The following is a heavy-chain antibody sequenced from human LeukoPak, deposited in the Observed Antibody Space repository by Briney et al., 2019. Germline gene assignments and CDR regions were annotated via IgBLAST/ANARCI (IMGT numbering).Heavy chain of an antibody. V-gene: IGHV3-7*01. CDR1: GFTFSTYW. Sequence: KAGGSLRLSCAASGFTFSTYWMTWVRQAPGKGLEWVANIKPDGNEKFYVDSVKGRFSIPRDNAKKSLYMQMNSLRAEDTAVYYCARDQDPDYWGQGTLVTVSS. J-gene: IGHJ4*02. CDR2: IKPDGNEK. CDR3: ARDQDPDY.